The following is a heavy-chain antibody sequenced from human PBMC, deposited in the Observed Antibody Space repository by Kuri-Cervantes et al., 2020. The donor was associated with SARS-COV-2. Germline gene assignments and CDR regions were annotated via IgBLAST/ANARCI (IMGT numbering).Heavy chain of an antibody. V-gene: IGHV4-39*01. CDR2: IYYSGST. Sequence: SETLSLPCTVSGGSINSSSYYCGWIRQPTGKGLEWIGSIYYSGSTYYNPSLKSRVTISVDTSKNQFSLKLSSVTAADTAVYYCARQMMSSITIFGVVITKNWFDPCGQGTLVTVSS. CDR1: GGSINSSSYY. CDR3: ARQMMSSITIFGVVITKNWFDP. J-gene: IGHJ5*02. D-gene: IGHD3-3*01.